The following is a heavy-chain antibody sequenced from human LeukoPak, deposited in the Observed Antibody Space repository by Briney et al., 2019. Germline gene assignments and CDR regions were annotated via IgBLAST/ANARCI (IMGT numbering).Heavy chain of an antibody. J-gene: IGHJ4*02. CDR3: ARIRYDSSGYYVDY. CDR1: GYTFTSYD. D-gene: IGHD3-22*01. Sequence: ASVKVSCTASGYTFTSYDINWVRQATGQGLEWMGWMNPNSGNTGYAQKFQGRVTMTRNTSISTAYMELSSLRSEDTAVYYCARIRYDSSGYYVDYWGQGTLVTVSS. CDR2: MNPNSGNT. V-gene: IGHV1-8*01.